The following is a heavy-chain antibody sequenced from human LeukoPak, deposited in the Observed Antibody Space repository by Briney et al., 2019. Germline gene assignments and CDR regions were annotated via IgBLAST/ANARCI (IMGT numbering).Heavy chain of an antibody. Sequence: GGSLRLSCSASGFTFTSYPMTWVRQAPGKGLEWVSSVSGSAGRTYYADSVKGRFTISRDNSKNTLYLQMNSLRAEDTAVYYCARDKVPAAMRGDYWGQGTLVTVSS. CDR3: ARDKVPAAMRGDY. D-gene: IGHD2-2*01. CDR1: GFTFTSYP. V-gene: IGHV3-23*01. CDR2: VSGSAGRT. J-gene: IGHJ4*02.